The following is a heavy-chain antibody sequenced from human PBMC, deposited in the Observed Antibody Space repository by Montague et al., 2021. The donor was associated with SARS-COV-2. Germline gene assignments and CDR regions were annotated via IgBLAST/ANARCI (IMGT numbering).Heavy chain of an antibody. Sequence: SETLSLTCAVYGGSFSTYYWAWIRQSPGKGLEWIGNIDHSGNTNYNSSLKSQVSMSVDTSSSQFSLYLTFVTAADAAVYYCARDQTVMEWLWYGMDVWGPGTTVTVSS. D-gene: IGHD3-3*01. V-gene: IGHV4-34*01. CDR3: ARDQTVMEWLWYGMDV. CDR1: GGSFSTYY. J-gene: IGHJ6*02. CDR2: IDHSGNT.